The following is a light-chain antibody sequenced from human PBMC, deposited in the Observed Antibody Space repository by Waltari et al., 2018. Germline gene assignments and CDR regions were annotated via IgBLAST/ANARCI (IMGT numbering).Light chain of an antibody. V-gene: IGKV1-5*03. Sequence: DIQMTQSPSTLSASVGDRVTITCRASQSINTYLAWYQQKPGKAPNLLIYEASSLESGVSSRFSGSGSGTEFTLTISSLQPDDFATYLCQQYYTYPYTFGQGTKLEIK. CDR1: QSINTY. J-gene: IGKJ2*01. CDR2: EAS. CDR3: QQYYTYPYT.